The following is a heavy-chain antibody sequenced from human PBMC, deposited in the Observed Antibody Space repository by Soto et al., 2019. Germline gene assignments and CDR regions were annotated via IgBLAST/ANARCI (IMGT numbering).Heavy chain of an antibody. J-gene: IGHJ5*02. CDR1: GFTISNYW. V-gene: IGHV3-74*01. Sequence: EVQLVESGGGLVQPGGSLSLSCAASGFTISNYWMHWVRQSPGKGLVWVAGIDSYGGYSRYADSVRGRFTISRDNGKNSLYLQMNSLRHEDTAVYYCARDRPHNWFDPWGQGALVTGST. CDR3: ARDRPHNWFDP. CDR2: IDSYGGYS.